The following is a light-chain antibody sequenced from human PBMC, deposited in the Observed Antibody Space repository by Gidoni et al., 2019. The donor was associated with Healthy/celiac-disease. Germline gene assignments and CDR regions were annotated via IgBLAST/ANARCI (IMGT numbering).Light chain of an antibody. J-gene: IGLJ3*02. CDR3: AAWDDSLSGRV. CDR1: SSNLGSNS. CDR2: RNN. V-gene: IGLV1-47*01. Sequence: QSVLTQPPSASGTPGQRVTISCSGSSSNLGSNSVYWYQQLPGPAPKLLIYRNNQRPSGVPDRFSGSKSGTSASLAISGLRSEDEADYYCAAWDDSLSGRVFGGGTKLTVL.